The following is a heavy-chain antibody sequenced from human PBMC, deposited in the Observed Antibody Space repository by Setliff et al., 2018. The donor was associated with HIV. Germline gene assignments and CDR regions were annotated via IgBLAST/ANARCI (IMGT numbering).Heavy chain of an antibody. CDR1: GVSMRTHY. J-gene: IGHJ4*02. Sequence: NPSETLSLTCNVSGVSMRTHYWSWVRLPPGKRLEWIGHVLYSGNTNYNPSFKSRVTVSLDEAKNQFSLTLKSVTSADTAVYYCATEGREKLAFFDHWGLGILVTVSS. CDR2: VLYSGNT. V-gene: IGHV4-59*11. CDR3: ATEGREKLAFFDH. D-gene: IGHD6-6*01.